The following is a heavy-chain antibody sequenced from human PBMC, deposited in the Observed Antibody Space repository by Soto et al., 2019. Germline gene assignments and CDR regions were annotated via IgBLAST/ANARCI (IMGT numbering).Heavy chain of an antibody. CDR3: AKRLVATPVYYYYGMDV. CDR2: ISGSGGST. D-gene: IGHD6-19*01. V-gene: IGHV3-23*01. Sequence: GGSLRLSCGASGFTFSSYAMSWVRQAPGKGLEWVSAISGSGGSTYYADSVKGRFTISRDNSKNTLYLQMNSLRAEDTAVYYCAKRLVATPVYYYYGMDVWGQGTTVTVSS. CDR1: GFTFSSYA. J-gene: IGHJ6*02.